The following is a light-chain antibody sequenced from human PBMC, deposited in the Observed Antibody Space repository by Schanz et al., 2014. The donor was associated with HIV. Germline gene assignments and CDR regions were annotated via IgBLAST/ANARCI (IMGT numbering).Light chain of an antibody. J-gene: IGKJ5*01. CDR3: QQLNSYPIT. V-gene: IGKV3-15*01. CDR2: GAS. CDR1: QSVSIN. Sequence: EIVMTQSPATLSVSPGERATLSCRASQSVSINLAWYQQKPGQAPRLLIYGASTRATGIPARFSGSGSGTDFTLTISSLQPEDFATYYCQQLNSYPITFGQGTRLEIK.